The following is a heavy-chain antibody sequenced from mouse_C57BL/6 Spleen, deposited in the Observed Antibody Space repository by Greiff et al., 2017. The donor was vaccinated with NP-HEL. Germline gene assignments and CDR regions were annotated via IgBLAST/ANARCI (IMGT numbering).Heavy chain of an antibody. CDR3: ARGWYYGSSYEDYAMDY. J-gene: IGHJ4*01. CDR2: IDPANGNT. CDR1: GFNIKNTY. D-gene: IGHD1-1*01. Sequence: EVQLQQSVAELVRPGASVKLSCTASGFNIKNTYMHWVKQRPEQGLEWIGRIDPANGNTKYAPKFQGKATITADTSSNTAYLQLSSLTSEDTAIYYCARGWYYGSSYEDYAMDYWGQGTSVTVSS. V-gene: IGHV14-3*01.